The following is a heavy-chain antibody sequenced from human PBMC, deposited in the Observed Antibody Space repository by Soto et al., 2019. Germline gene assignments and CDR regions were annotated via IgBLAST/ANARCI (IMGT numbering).Heavy chain of an antibody. CDR1: GFTFSSYA. V-gene: IGHV3-30-3*01. D-gene: IGHD2-15*01. Sequence: QVQLVESGGGVVQPGRSLRLSCAASGFTFSSYAMHWVRQAPAKGLEWVAVISYDGSNKYYADSVKGRFTISRDNSKNTLYLQMNSLRAEDTAVYYCARELRYCSGGSCYSWFDPWGQGTLVTVSS. J-gene: IGHJ5*02. CDR3: ARELRYCSGGSCYSWFDP. CDR2: ISYDGSNK.